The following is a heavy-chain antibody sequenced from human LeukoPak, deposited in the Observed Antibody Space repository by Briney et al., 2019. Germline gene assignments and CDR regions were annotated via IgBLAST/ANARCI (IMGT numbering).Heavy chain of an antibody. CDR3: AGNYGDYYLPLDY. J-gene: IGHJ4*02. CDR1: GGSISNYY. V-gene: IGHV4-59*08. D-gene: IGHD4-17*01. Sequence: PSETLSLTCTVSGGSISNYYWSWVRQPPGKGLEWVGFIYYSGSTNYNPSLKSRVTISVDTSKNQFSLKLSSVTAADTAVYYCAGNYGDYYLPLDYWGQGTLVTVSS. CDR2: IYYSGST.